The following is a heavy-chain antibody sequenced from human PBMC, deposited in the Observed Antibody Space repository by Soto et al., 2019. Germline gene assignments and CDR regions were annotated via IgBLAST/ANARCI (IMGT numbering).Heavy chain of an antibody. Sequence: PVKVSCKASGGTFSSYAISWVRQAPGQGLEWMGGIIPIFGTANYAQKFQGRVTITADESTSTAYMELSSLRSEDTAVYYCARGSYYDFWSGYPGYYGMDVWGQETTVTVSS. CDR2: IIPIFGTA. CDR3: ARGSYYDFWSGYPGYYGMDV. D-gene: IGHD3-3*01. J-gene: IGHJ6*02. V-gene: IGHV1-69*13. CDR1: GGTFSSYA.